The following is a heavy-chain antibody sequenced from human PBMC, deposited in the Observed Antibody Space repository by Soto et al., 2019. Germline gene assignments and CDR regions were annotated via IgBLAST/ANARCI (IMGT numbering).Heavy chain of an antibody. J-gene: IGHJ6*02. V-gene: IGHV3-30-3*01. CDR2: ISYDGSNE. CDR3: ARDLSDSSTWYDDYYYYYGLDV. CDR1: GFTFSSCA. Sequence: GGSLRLSCAASGFTFSSCALHWVRQAPGRGLEWVALISYDGSNEYYVDSVKGRFTISRDNSKHTLYLQMNSLRPEDTAVYYCARDLSDSSTWYDDYYYYYGLDVWGQGTTVTGSS. D-gene: IGHD6-13*01.